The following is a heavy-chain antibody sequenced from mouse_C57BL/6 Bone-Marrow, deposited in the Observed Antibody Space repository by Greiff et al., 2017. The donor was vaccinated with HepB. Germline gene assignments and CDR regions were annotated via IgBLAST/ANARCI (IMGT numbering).Heavy chain of an antibody. V-gene: IGHV14-4*01. CDR1: GFNIKDDY. J-gene: IGHJ2*01. Sequence: DVQLQESGAELVRPGASVKLSCTASGFNIKDDYMHWVKQRPEQGLEWIGWIDPENGDTEYASKFQGKATITADTSSNTAYLQLSSLTSEDTAVYYCTTPGDLDYWGQGTTLTVSS. CDR2: IDPENGDT. CDR3: TTPGDLDY. D-gene: IGHD3-3*01.